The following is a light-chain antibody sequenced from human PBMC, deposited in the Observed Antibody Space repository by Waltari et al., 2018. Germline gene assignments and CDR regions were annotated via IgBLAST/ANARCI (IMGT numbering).Light chain of an antibody. Sequence: FMLTQPHSVSESPGKTVTISCTRSSGNIATTYVQWYQQRPGSAPTKVIYEDNQRPSGVPDRFAGSIDSSSNSASLIISGLKAEDEADYYCQSFDSSHVVFGGGTKLTVL. V-gene: IGLV6-57*03. CDR3: QSFDSSHVV. CDR2: EDN. J-gene: IGLJ2*01. CDR1: SGNIATTY.